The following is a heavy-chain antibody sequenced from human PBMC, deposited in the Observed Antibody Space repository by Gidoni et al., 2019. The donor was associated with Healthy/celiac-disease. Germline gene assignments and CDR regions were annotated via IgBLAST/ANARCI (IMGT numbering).Heavy chain of an antibody. CDR1: GGSISSSSYY. Sequence: PGLVKPSETLSLTCTVSGGSISSSSYYWGWIRQPPGKGLEWIGSIYYSGSTYYNPSLKSRVTISVDTSKNQFSLKLSSVTAADTAVYYCARQFGGTMVRGVIIEMDVWGQGTTVTVSS. J-gene: IGHJ6*02. CDR2: IYYSGST. CDR3: ARQFGGTMVRGVIIEMDV. V-gene: IGHV4-39*01. D-gene: IGHD3-10*01.